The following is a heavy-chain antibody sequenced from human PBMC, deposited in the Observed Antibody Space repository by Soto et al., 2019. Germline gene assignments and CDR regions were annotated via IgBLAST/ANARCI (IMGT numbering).Heavy chain of an antibody. V-gene: IGHV3-73*02. Sequence: EVQLVESGGGLVQPGGSLKLSCAASGFTFSGSAMHWVRQASGKGLEWVGRIRSKANSYATAYAASVKGRFTICRDDSKNTAYLQMNSLKTEDTAMYYCTSSALIDYYYCYGMDVWGQGTTVTVSS. CDR3: TSSALIDYYYCYGMDV. J-gene: IGHJ6*02. CDR2: IRSKANSYAT. D-gene: IGHD3-22*01. CDR1: GFTFSGSA.